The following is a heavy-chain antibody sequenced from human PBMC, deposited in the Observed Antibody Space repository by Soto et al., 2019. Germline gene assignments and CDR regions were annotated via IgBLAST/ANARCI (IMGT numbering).Heavy chain of an antibody. CDR1: GGSLSSYY. CDR3: ARVGSGYDLYPLDV. D-gene: IGHD5-12*01. CDR2: IYFSGST. Sequence: PSETLSLTCTVSGGSLSSYYRSWIRQPPGKGLEWIGYIYFSGSTKYNPSLRSRVTISVDTSKNQFSLKLSSVTAADTAVYYCARVGSGYDLYPLDVWAQGTTVTVSS. V-gene: IGHV4-59*01. J-gene: IGHJ6*02.